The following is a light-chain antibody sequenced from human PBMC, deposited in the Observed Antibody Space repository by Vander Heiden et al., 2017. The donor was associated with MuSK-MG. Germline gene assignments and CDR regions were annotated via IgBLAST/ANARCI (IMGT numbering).Light chain of an antibody. Sequence: DIQMTHSPSSLSASVGDRVTITCRASQNVSPYLNWYQQKPGKAPKLLIYATSNLQSGVPSRFVGTGSGTAFILTISSLKPEDFASYYCRQSYGSPRTFGQGTRVEIK. V-gene: IGKV1-39*01. CDR3: RQSYGSPRT. CDR1: QNVSPY. J-gene: IGKJ1*01. CDR2: ATS.